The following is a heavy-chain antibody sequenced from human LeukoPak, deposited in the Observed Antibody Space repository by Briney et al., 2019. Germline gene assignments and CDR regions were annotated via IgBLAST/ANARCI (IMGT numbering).Heavy chain of an antibody. CDR1: GGSFSGYY. Sequence: SETLSLTCAVYGGSFSGYYWSWIRQPPGKGLEWIGEINHSGSTNYNPSLKSRVTISVDTSKNQFSLKLSSVTAADTAVYYCARVSFYYDGSGYPDYWGQGTLVTVSS. CDR3: ARVSFYYDGSGYPDY. CDR2: INHSGST. D-gene: IGHD3-22*01. V-gene: IGHV4-34*01. J-gene: IGHJ4*02.